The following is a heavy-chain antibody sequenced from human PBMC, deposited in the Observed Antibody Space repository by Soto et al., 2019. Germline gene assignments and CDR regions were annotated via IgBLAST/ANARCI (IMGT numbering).Heavy chain of an antibody. CDR2: IYHSGGT. J-gene: IGHJ4*02. D-gene: IGHD3-22*01. V-gene: IGHV4-30-2*01. CDR3: ARDSRSGYYLDY. CDR1: GDSISSGGYS. Sequence: QLQLQESGSGLVKPSQTLSLTCAVSGDSISSGGYSWNWIRQPPGKGLEWIGYIYHSGGTDYNPSLKSRVTITVDGSNNQFSLKLSSVTAADTAVYYCARDSRSGYYLDYWGQGTLVTVSS.